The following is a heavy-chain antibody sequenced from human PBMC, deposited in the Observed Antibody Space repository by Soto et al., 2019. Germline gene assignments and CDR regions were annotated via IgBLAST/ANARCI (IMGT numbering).Heavy chain of an antibody. D-gene: IGHD6-19*01. J-gene: IGHJ4*02. CDR1: VDSLTTNKW. V-gene: IGHV4-4*02. CDR3: SRDVAVPGESHRFDS. Sequence: PSQTLPLTCAVSVDSLTTNKWWVWVRQSPWKGLEWIGEIYHRGVANFNPSLKSRVTMSVDTSKNQFSLLLSSVTAAHTAIYYCSRDVAVPGESHRFDSRGQGTLVTVS. CDR2: IYHRGVA.